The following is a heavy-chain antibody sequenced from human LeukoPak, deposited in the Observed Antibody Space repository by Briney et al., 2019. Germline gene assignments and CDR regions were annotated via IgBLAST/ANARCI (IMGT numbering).Heavy chain of an antibody. CDR3: AKDGNLYDFWSGYYRSYYYYYMDV. CDR1: GFTFSSYG. V-gene: IGHV3-30*18. D-gene: IGHD3-3*01. CDR2: ISYDGSNK. J-gene: IGHJ6*03. Sequence: GGSLRLSCAASGFTFSSYGMHWVRQAPGKGLKWVAVISYDGSNKYYADSVKGRFTISRDNSKNTLYLQMNSLRAEDTAVYYCAKDGNLYDFWSGYYRSYYYYYMDVWGKGTTVTVSS.